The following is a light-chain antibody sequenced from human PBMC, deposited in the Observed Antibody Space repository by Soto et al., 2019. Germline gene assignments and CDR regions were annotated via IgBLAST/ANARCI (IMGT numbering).Light chain of an antibody. Sequence: DIQMTQSPSSLSASVGDRVTITCRASQSIRSYLNWYQQKPGKAPKLLIYAASSLESGVPSRFSGSGSGTDFTLTISSLQPEDSATYYCQQSDTTPTFGGGTKVQIK. CDR2: AAS. CDR3: QQSDTTPT. V-gene: IGKV1-39*01. J-gene: IGKJ4*01. CDR1: QSIRSY.